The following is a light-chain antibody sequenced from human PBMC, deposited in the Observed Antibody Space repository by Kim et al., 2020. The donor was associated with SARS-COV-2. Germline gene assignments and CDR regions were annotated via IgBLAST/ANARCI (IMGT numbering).Light chain of an antibody. CDR2: GAS. V-gene: IGKV1-12*01. CDR1: QGISSW. Sequence: ASVGDRVTISCRASQGISSWLAWYEQKPGKAPKLLIYGASSLQSGVPSRFSGSGSGTDFTLTISSLQPEGFVTYYCQQANRFPWTFGQGAKVDIK. J-gene: IGKJ1*01. CDR3: QQANRFPWT.